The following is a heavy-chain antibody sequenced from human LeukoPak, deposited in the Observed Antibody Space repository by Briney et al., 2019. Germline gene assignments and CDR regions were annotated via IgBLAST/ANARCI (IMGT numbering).Heavy chain of an antibody. J-gene: IGHJ4*02. CDR2: SRNKANSYTT. D-gene: IGHD3-3*01. Sequence: GGSLRLSCAASGFTFSDHYMDWVRQAPGKGLEWVGRSRNKANSYTTEYAASVKGRFTISRDDSKNSLYLQMNSLKTEDTAVYYCIIPATVSNPAFDYWGQGTLVTVAS. CDR1: GFTFSDHY. V-gene: IGHV3-72*01. CDR3: IIPATVSNPAFDY.